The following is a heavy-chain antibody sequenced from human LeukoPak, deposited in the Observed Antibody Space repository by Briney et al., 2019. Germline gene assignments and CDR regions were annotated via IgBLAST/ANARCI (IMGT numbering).Heavy chain of an antibody. D-gene: IGHD6-19*01. V-gene: IGHV3-7*01. CDR2: IKQDGSEK. Sequence: PGGSLRLSCAASGFTSSSYWMSWVRQAPGKGLEWVANIKQDGSEKYYVDSVKGRFTISRDNAKNSLYLQMNSLRAEDTAVYYCARDRGNSGWYEFDSWGQGTLVTVSS. CDR3: ARDRGNSGWYEFDS. CDR1: GFTSSSYW. J-gene: IGHJ4*02.